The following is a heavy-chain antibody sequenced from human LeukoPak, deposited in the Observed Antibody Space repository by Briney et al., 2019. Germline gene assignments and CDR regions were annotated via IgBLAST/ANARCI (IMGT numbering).Heavy chain of an antibody. D-gene: IGHD3-10*01. J-gene: IGHJ4*02. Sequence: GGSLRLSCAASGFTFNSYAMNWVRQAPGKGLEWVSVISGSGGSTYYADSVKGRFTISRDNSKNTLYLQMNSLRVEDTSVYYCAKGVAGGFDYWGQGTLVTVSS. V-gene: IGHV3-23*01. CDR1: GFTFNSYA. CDR3: AKGVAGGFDY. CDR2: ISGSGGST.